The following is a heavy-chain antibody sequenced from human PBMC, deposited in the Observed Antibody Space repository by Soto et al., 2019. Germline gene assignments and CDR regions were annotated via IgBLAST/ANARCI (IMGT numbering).Heavy chain of an antibody. J-gene: IGHJ4*02. V-gene: IGHV3-48*03. CDR3: VREGHYYFDY. Sequence: GGSLRLSCAASGFTFSAYEMHWVRQAPGQGLEWVSYISKSGGTTYYADSVKGRFTISRDDAKNSVYLQMSSLRPEDMAVYKCVREGHYYFDYWGQGALVTVS. CDR1: GFTFSAYE. CDR2: ISKSGGTT.